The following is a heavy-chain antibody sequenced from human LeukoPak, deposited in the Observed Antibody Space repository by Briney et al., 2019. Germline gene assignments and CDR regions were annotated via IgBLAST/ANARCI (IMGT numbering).Heavy chain of an antibody. CDR2: IYSGGST. V-gene: IGHV3-53*01. Sequence: GGSLRLSCAASGFTVSSNYMSWVRQPPGKGLEWVSFIYSGGSTYYADSVKGRFTISRDSSKNTLYLQMNSLRADDTAVYYCARATYRTTWWIGDFDEWGQGTLVTVSS. D-gene: IGHD3-10*01. J-gene: IGHJ4*02. CDR3: ARATYRTTWWIGDFDE. CDR1: GFTVSSNY.